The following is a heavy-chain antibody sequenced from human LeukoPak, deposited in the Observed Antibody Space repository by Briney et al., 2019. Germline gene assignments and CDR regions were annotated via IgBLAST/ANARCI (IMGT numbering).Heavy chain of an antibody. CDR3: ARWGTAGVHQLLYLDLVPFDY. J-gene: IGHJ4*02. CDR2: ISSSSSTI. Sequence: GGSLRLSCAASGFTFSSYSMNWVRQAPGKGLEWASYISSSSSTIYYADSVKGRFTISRDNAKNSLYLQMNSLRAEDTAVYYCARWGTAGVHQLLYLDLVPFDYWGQGTLVTVSS. CDR1: GFTFSSYS. V-gene: IGHV3-48*01. D-gene: IGHD2-2*02.